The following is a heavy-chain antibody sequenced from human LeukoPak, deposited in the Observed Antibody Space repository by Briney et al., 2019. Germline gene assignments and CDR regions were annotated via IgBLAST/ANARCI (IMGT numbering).Heavy chain of an antibody. CDR1: GYTFTSYD. D-gene: IGHD3-3*01. J-gene: IGHJ4*02. V-gene: IGHV1-8*01. CDR2: MNPNSGNT. Sequence: ASVKVSCKASGYTFTSYDINWVRQATGQGLEWMGWMNPNSGNTGYAQKFQGRVTMTRNTSISTAYMELSNLRSEDTAVYYCARHGRWYYDFWSGRVGYFDYWGQGTLVTVSS. CDR3: ARHGRWYYDFWSGRVGYFDY.